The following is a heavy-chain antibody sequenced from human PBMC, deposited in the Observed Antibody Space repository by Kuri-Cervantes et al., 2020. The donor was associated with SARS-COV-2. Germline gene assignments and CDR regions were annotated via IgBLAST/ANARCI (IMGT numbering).Heavy chain of an antibody. CDR2: IFYSGRPSGTT. V-gene: IGHV4-39*01. CDR3: ARHPSVVPAAPS. Sequence: GSLRLSCTVSGGSISSSSYYWGWIRQPPGKGLEWIGSIFYSGRPSGTTYYTPSLKSRVTISVDSSKNQFSLKLSSVTAADTAVYYCARHPSVVPAAPSWGQGALVTVSS. J-gene: IGHJ5*02. D-gene: IGHD2-15*01. CDR1: GGSISSSSYY.